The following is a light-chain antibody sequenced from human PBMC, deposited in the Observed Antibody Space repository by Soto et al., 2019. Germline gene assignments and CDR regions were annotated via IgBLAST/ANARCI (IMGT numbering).Light chain of an antibody. CDR2: EYN. Sequence: QSVLTQPASVSGSPGQSITISCTGTSSDVGGYNLVSWYQHHPGKVPKLMIYEYNRRPSGVSNRFSGSKSGNTAFLTISGLQAEDEADYYCSSYAGSTTLVFGGGTQLTVL. CDR3: SSYAGSTTLV. J-gene: IGLJ7*01. CDR1: SSDVGGYNL. V-gene: IGLV2-23*01.